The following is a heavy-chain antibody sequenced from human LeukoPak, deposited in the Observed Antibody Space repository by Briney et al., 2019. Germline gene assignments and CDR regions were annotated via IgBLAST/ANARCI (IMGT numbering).Heavy chain of an antibody. Sequence: QSGGSLRLSCAASGFTFSRYWMHWARQAPGKGLVWVSHIKTDGSTTSCADSVKGRFTVSRDNAKNTLYLQMNSLRVEDTDVYYCARGSSWSLDYWGQGTLVTVSS. CDR1: GFTFSRYW. CDR3: ARGSSWSLDY. J-gene: IGHJ4*02. D-gene: IGHD6-13*01. V-gene: IGHV3-74*01. CDR2: IKTDGSTT.